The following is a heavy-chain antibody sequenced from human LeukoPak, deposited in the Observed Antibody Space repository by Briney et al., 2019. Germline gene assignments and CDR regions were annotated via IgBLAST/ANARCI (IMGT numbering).Heavy chain of an antibody. J-gene: IGHJ4*02. V-gene: IGHV1-2*02. CDR2: INPNSGGT. Sequence: GASVKVSCKASGYTFTGYYMHWVRQAPGQGLEWMGWINPNSGGTNYAQKFQGRVTMTRDTSISTAYMELSRLRSDDTAMYYCASLAAAGRKYFDYWGQGTLVTVSS. CDR1: GYTFTGYY. CDR3: ASLAAAGRKYFDY. D-gene: IGHD6-13*01.